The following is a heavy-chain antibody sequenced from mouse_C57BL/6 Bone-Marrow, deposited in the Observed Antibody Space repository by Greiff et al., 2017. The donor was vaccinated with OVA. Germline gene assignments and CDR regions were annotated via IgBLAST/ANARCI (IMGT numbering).Heavy chain of an antibody. D-gene: IGHD1-1*01. CDR3: ARFPNYYGTAYYCDY. Sequence: QVQLQQPGAELVKPGASVKMSCKASGYTFTSYWITWVKQRPGQGLEWIGDIYPGSGSTNYHEKFKSKATLTVDTSSSTAYMQLSRLTSEDSAVYYCARFPNYYGTAYYCDYWGQGTTLTVSS. J-gene: IGHJ2*01. CDR2: IYPGSGST. V-gene: IGHV1-55*01. CDR1: GYTFTSYW.